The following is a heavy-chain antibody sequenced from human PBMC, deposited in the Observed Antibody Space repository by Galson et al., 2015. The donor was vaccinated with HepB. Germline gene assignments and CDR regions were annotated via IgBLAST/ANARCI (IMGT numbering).Heavy chain of an antibody. V-gene: IGHV4-34*01. CDR2: THHSGNT. D-gene: IGHD4-17*01. CDR1: GFTFTNYN. CDR3: ARRRTVNIPLYGYYYLDV. Sequence: LRLSCAASGFTFTNYNMNWIRQAPGKGLEWIGETHHSGNTNYNPSLRSRVTISLDTSKSQFSLKLRSVTAADTAAYYCARRRTVNIPLYGYYYLDVWGKGTTVTVSS. J-gene: IGHJ6*03.